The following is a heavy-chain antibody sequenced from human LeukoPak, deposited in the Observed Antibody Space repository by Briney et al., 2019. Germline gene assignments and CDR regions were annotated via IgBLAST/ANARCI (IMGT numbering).Heavy chain of an antibody. V-gene: IGHV3-30*18. J-gene: IGHJ4*02. Sequence: GGSLRLSCAASAFAFNISGMHWVRQTPGKRLEWVAVISFDGSDKQYGTSVEGRFTVSRDNSKDTVYLQMNSLRPEDTALYYCVKDFGGYSWPTLFDYWGQGTLVTVSS. CDR3: VKDFGGYSWPTLFDY. CDR1: AFAFNISG. D-gene: IGHD5-18*01. CDR2: ISFDGSDK.